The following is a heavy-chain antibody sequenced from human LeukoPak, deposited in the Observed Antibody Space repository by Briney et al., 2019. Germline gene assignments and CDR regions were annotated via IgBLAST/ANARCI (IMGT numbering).Heavy chain of an antibody. V-gene: IGHV4-61*02. CDR2: IYTSGST. Sequence: PSETLSLTCTVSGGSFSRGSKYWSWIRQPAGKGLEWIGRIYTSGSTNYNPSLKSRVTISIDTSKNQFSLKLSSVTAADTAVYYCARLYDFWSGYFQYWGQGTLVTVSS. D-gene: IGHD3-3*01. J-gene: IGHJ4*02. CDR3: ARLYDFWSGYFQY. CDR1: GGSFSRGSKY.